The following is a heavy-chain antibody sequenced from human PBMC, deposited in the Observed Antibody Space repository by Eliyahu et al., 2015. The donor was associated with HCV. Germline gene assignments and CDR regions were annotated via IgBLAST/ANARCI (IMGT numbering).Heavy chain of an antibody. CDR1: GXTFTXXX. D-gene: IGHD5-12*01. Sequence: QVQLIQSGAELKKPGXSVKVSCQISGXTFTXXXXNWXRQATGQGLEWLGWMNPNTGTGGIGQKFQGRVTLTRDTDISTAYMELSGLTFEDSAVYYCARGSGYSRTWDEEEPPFRHWGQGTVIIVSS. CDR3: ARGSGYSRTWDEEEPPFRH. J-gene: IGHJ1*01. CDR2: MNPNTGTG. V-gene: IGHV1-8*01.